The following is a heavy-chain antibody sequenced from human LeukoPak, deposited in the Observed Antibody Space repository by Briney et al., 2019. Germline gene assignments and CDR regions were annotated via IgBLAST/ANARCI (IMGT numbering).Heavy chain of an antibody. V-gene: IGHV4-59*01. CDR3: ARSNTGALLGY. J-gene: IGHJ4*02. Sequence: PSETLSLTCTVSGGSISSYYWSWIRQPPGKGLEWIGYTHYSGSTNYNPSLKSRVTISVDTSKNQFSLKLSSVTAADTAVYYCARSNTGALLGYWGQGTLVTVSS. CDR2: THYSGST. CDR1: GGSISSYY. D-gene: IGHD2-15*01.